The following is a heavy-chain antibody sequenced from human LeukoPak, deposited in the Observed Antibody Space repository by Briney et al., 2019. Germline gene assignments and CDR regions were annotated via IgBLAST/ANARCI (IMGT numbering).Heavy chain of an antibody. D-gene: IGHD5-12*01. CDR1: GFTFSSYA. V-gene: IGHV3-23*01. Sequence: GGSLRLSCAASGFTFSSYAMSWVRQAPGKGLEWVSAISGSGGSTYYADSVKGRFTISRDNSKNTLYLQMNSLRAEDTAVYYCAKAEMEYNGYDIHGLIDYWGQGTLVTVSS. J-gene: IGHJ4*02. CDR2: ISGSGGST. CDR3: AKAEMEYNGYDIHGLIDY.